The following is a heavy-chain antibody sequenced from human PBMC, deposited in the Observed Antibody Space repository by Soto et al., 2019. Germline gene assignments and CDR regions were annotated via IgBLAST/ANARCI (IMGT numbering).Heavy chain of an antibody. J-gene: IGHJ4*02. CDR3: AKDYGGKDGDY. Sequence: QVQLVQSGAEVKKPGSSVKVSCKASGGTFSSYTISCVRQAPGQGLEWMGRIIPILGIANYAQKFQGRVTITADKSTSTAYMELSSLRSEDTAVYYCAKDYGGKDGDYWGQGTLVTVSS. CDR1: GGTFSSYT. V-gene: IGHV1-69*08. CDR2: IIPILGIA. D-gene: IGHD4-17*01.